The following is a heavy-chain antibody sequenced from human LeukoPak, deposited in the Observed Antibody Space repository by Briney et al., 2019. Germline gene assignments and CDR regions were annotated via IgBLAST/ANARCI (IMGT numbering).Heavy chain of an antibody. D-gene: IGHD4-11*01. CDR3: ARGNSDYVHDY. V-gene: IGHV3-21*01. CDR2: ISTTSRYI. CDR1: GFTFSSYS. Sequence: GGSLRLSCAASGFTFSSYSMNWVRQAPGKGLEWVSSISTTSRYIYYADSVKGRFTVSRDNAKNSLFLQMNSLRGEDTAVYYCARGNSDYVHDYWGQGTLVTVSS. J-gene: IGHJ4*02.